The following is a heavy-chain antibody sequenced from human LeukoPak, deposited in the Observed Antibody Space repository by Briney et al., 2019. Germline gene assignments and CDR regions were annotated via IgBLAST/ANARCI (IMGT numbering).Heavy chain of an antibody. Sequence: PGGSLRLSCAASGFTFSSYWMSWVRQAPGKGLEWVANIKEDGSEKYYVDSVKGRFTISRDNAKNSLYLQMNSLRAEDTAVYYCAGIAVAGTVVYYYYYYYMDVWGKGTTVTVSS. CDR2: IKEDGSEK. J-gene: IGHJ6*03. V-gene: IGHV3-7*01. CDR1: GFTFSSYW. D-gene: IGHD6-19*01. CDR3: AGIAVAGTVVYYYYYYYMDV.